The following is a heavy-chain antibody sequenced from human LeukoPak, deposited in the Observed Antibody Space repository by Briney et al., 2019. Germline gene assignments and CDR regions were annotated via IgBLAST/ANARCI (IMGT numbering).Heavy chain of an antibody. J-gene: IGHJ3*02. CDR1: GFTFSSYG. Sequence: GGSLRLSCAASGFTFSSYGMHWVRQAPGKGLEWVAVISYDGINKYYADSVKGRSTISRDNPKKTLYLQMNSLTLEDTAVYYCAKLPYCGGDCYAGASDIWGQGTMVTVSS. CDR3: AKLPYCGGDCYAGASDI. CDR2: ISYDGINK. V-gene: IGHV3-30*18. D-gene: IGHD2-21*02.